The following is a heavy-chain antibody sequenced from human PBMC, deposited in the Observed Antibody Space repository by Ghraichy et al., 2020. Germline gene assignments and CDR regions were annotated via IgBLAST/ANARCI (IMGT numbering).Heavy chain of an antibody. CDR1: GGSFSGYY. Sequence: SETLSLTCAVYGGSFSGYYWSWIRQPPGKGLEWIGEINHSGSTNYNPSLKSRVTISVDTSKNQFSLKLSSVTAADTAVYYCARGARITMIVVVITTLNWYFDLWGRGTLVTVSS. CDR3: ARGARITMIVVVITTLNWYFDL. V-gene: IGHV4-34*01. CDR2: INHSGST. J-gene: IGHJ2*01. D-gene: IGHD3-22*01.